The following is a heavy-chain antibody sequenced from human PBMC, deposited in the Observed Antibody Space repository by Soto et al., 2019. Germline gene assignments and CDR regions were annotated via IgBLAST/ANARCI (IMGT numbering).Heavy chain of an antibody. J-gene: IGHJ4*02. CDR2: ISGGGGST. V-gene: IGHV3-23*01. CDR1: GFTFSSYA. CDR3: VRYSWKDKNFDY. Sequence: EVQLLDSGGCLVQPGGSLRLSCAASGFTFSSYAMSWVRQAPGKGLEWVSAISGGGGSTYYADSVKGRFAISRDNSQNTVYLQMNSLRAEDTAVCYCVRYSWKDKNFDYWGQGTLVTVSS. D-gene: IGHD1-20*01.